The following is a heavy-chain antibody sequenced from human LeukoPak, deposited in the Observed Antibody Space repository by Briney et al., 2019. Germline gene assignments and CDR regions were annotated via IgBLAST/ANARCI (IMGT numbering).Heavy chain of an antibody. J-gene: IGHJ6*03. CDR1: GGSISSYY. D-gene: IGHD3-10*01. CDR2: IYTSGST. Sequence: SETLSLTCTVSGGSISSYYWSWIRQPAGKGLEWIGRIYTSGSTNYNPSLTSRVTMSVDTSKKQFSLKLSSVTAADTAVYYCARVPPPDYYGSGSRSLGYYMDVWGKGTTVTVSS. CDR3: ARVPPPDYYGSGSRSLGYYMDV. V-gene: IGHV4-4*07.